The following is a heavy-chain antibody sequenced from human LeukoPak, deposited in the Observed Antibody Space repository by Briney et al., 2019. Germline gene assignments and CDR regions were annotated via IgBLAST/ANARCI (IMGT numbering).Heavy chain of an antibody. CDR2: IYSGGST. V-gene: IGHV3-53*01. Sequence: GGSLRLSCAASGFTVSSNYMSWVRQAPGKGLEWVSVIYSGGSTYYADSVKGRFTISRDNSKNTLYLQMSSLRAEDTAVYFCAKIRGYSYGYGDYWGQGTLVTVSS. CDR3: AKIRGYSYGYGDY. J-gene: IGHJ4*02. CDR1: GFTVSSNY. D-gene: IGHD5-18*01.